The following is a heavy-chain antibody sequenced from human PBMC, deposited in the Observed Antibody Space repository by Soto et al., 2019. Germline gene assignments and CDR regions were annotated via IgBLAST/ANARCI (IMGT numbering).Heavy chain of an antibody. J-gene: IGHJ6*02. Sequence: QVQLQESGPGLVKPSETLSLTCTVSGGSITNYYCSWFRQPPGKGLEWIGYINYDGYSAYNLSLKRRVTLSMDASKTQFSLMLESVTATDTAVYYCARHGFGPLHGIVDVWGPGNTVIVSS. CDR3: ARHGFGPLHGIVDV. CDR1: GGSITNYY. CDR2: INYDGYS. V-gene: IGHV4-59*08. D-gene: IGHD3-10*01.